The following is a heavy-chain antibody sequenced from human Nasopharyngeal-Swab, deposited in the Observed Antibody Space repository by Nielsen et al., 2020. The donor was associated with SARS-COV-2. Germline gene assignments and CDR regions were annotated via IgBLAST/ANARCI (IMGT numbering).Heavy chain of an antibody. Sequence: SETLSLTCTVSGGSISSSSYYWSWIRQPPGKGLEWIGEINHSGSTNYNPSLKSRVTISVDTSKNQFSLKLSSVTAADTAVYYCARARGDPTGYFDYWGQGTLVTVSS. CDR2: INHSGST. CDR3: ARARGDPTGYFDY. D-gene: IGHD3-10*01. J-gene: IGHJ4*02. V-gene: IGHV4-39*07. CDR1: GGSISSSSYY.